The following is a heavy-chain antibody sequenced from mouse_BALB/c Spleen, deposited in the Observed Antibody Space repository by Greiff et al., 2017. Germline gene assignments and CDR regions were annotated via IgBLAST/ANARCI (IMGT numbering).Heavy chain of an antibody. J-gene: IGHJ4*01. CDR3: ARPHITTVVDYAMDY. V-gene: IGHV5-17*02. D-gene: IGHD1-1*01. CDR1: GFTFSSFG. CDR2: ISSGSSTI. Sequence: DVKLVESGGGLVQPGGSRKLSCAASGFTFSSFGMHCVRQAPEKGLEWVAYISSGSSTIYYADTVKGRFTISRDNPKNTLFLQMTSLRSEDTAMYYCARPHITTVVDYAMDYWGQGTSVTVSS.